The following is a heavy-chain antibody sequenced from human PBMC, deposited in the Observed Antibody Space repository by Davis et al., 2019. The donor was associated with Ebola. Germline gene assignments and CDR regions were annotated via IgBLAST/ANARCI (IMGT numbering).Heavy chain of an antibody. CDR2: ISSSGSNI. V-gene: IGHV3-11*01. Sequence: GESLKISCAASGFTVSSNYMSWIRQAPGKGLEWVSYISSSGSNIYYADSVKGRFTISRDNAKNSLYLQMNSLRAEDTAVYYCARGSYDYGSGSYSVNDAFDIWGQGTMVTVSS. J-gene: IGHJ3*02. CDR3: ARGSYDYGSGSYSVNDAFDI. CDR1: GFTVSSNY. D-gene: IGHD3-10*01.